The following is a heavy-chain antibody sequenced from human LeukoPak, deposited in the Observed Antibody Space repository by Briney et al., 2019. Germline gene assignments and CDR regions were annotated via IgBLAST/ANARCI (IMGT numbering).Heavy chain of an antibody. CDR3: TKAWSYGFFYYGMDV. CDR1: GLIFTNAW. CDR2: ISGSDGST. Sequence: GGSLRLSCEASGLIFTNAWMNWVRQAPGKGLEWVSGISGSDGSTYYADSVKGRFTISRDDRKNTLYLQMNSLRADDTAIYYCTKAWSYGFFYYGMDVWGQGTTVTVAS. V-gene: IGHV3-23*01. D-gene: IGHD3-16*02. J-gene: IGHJ6*02.